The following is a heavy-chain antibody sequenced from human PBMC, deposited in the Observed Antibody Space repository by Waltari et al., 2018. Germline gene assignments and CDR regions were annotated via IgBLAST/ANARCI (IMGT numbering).Heavy chain of an antibody. CDR1: GFTFSSYG. J-gene: IGHJ4*02. D-gene: IGHD4-17*01. CDR3: AKEAVTSYYFDY. V-gene: IGHV3-30*02. CDR2: IRYDGSNK. Sequence: QVQLVESGGGVVQPGGSLRLSCAASGFTFSSYGLHWVRQAPGKGLEWVAFIRYDGSNKYYADSVKGRFTISRDNSKNTLYLQMNSLRAEDTAVYYCAKEAVTSYYFDYWGQGTLVTVSS.